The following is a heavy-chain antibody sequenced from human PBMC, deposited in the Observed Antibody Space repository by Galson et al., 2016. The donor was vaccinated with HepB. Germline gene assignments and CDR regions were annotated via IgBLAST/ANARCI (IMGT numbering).Heavy chain of an antibody. D-gene: IGHD4-17*01. CDR2: ISYDASNK. Sequence: SLRLSCAAPGLTLSSYGMHWVRRAPGKRLEWVALISYDASNKYYADSVKGRFTISRDNSKSTLYLHMNSLRPEDTAMYYCAKGKGADYRDQYFYYYGMDVWGHGTTVTVSS. CDR1: GLTLSSYG. V-gene: IGHV3-30*18. J-gene: IGHJ6*02. CDR3: AKGKGADYRDQYFYYYGMDV.